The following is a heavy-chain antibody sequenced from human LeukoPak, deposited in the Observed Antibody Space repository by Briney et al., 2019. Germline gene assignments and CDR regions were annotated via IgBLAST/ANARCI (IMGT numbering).Heavy chain of an antibody. CDR1: GATFSSYA. CDR3: EKTAYDILTGYHYGQNWFDP. V-gene: IGHV1-69*01. D-gene: IGHD3-9*01. J-gene: IGHJ5*02. CDR2: IIPIFGTA. Sequence: SVKVSCKASGATFSSYAISWVPQAPGQGLEWMGGIIPIFGTANYAQKFQGRVTITADESTSTAYMELSSLRSEDTVFFFKEKTAYDILTGYHYGQNWFDPWGQGSLVTVSS.